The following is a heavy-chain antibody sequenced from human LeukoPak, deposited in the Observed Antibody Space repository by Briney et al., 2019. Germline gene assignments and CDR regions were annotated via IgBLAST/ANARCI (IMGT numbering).Heavy chain of an antibody. D-gene: IGHD3-16*01. CDR1: GYTFTSYG. CDR3: ARDMGVERIYYYYMDV. Sequence: GSVTVSCEASGYTFTSYGISWVRQAPGQGLEWMGWISAYNGNTNYAQKLQGRVTMTTDTSTSTAYMELRSLRSDDTAVYYCARDMGVERIYYYYMDVWGKGTTVTVSS. V-gene: IGHV1-18*01. CDR2: ISAYNGNT. J-gene: IGHJ6*03.